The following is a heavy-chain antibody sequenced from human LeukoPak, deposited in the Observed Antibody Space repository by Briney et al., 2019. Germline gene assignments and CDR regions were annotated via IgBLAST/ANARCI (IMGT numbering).Heavy chain of an antibody. CDR3: ARGGGLVPRTWLDH. Sequence: ASVKVSCKASGYTFTILGISWVRHAPGQGLEWMGWRSAYNGNTNYAQEFQGRVKMTTDASTSTAYLELRSLRSDDTAVFYCARGGGLVPRTWLDHWGQGTLVTVSS. CDR1: GYTFTILG. D-gene: IGHD5-12*01. V-gene: IGHV1-18*01. CDR2: RSAYNGNT. J-gene: IGHJ5*02.